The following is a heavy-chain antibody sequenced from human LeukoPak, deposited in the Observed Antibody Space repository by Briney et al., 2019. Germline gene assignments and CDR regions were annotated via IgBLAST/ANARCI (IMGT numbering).Heavy chain of an antibody. Sequence: PSENLSLTCAVSGYSISSGYYWGWIRQPPGKGLEWIGSIYHSGSTYYNPSLKSRVTISVDTSKNQFSLKLSSVTAADTAVYYCARTYYDFWSGPKTFDYWGQGTLVTVSS. CDR2: IYHSGST. J-gene: IGHJ4*02. CDR1: GYSISSGYY. CDR3: ARTYYDFWSGPKTFDY. V-gene: IGHV4-38-2*01. D-gene: IGHD3-3*01.